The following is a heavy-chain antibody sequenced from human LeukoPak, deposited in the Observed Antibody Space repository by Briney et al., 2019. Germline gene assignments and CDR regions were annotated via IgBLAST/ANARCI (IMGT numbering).Heavy chain of an antibody. CDR3: AKDRDYYDSSGYYYFDY. J-gene: IGHJ4*02. D-gene: IGHD3-22*01. V-gene: IGHV3-23*01. Sequence: GGSLRLSCAASGFTFSSYAMSWVRQAPGKGLEWVSAISGSGGSTYYADSVKGRFTISRDNSKNTLYLQMNSLRAEDTAVYYCAKDRDYYDSSGYYYFDYWGQGTLVTVSS. CDR2: ISGSGGST. CDR1: GFTFSSYA.